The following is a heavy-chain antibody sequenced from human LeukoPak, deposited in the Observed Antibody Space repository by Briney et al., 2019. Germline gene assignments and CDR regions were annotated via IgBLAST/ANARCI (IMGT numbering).Heavy chain of an antibody. CDR3: ARRPITMVRGVPGWFDP. V-gene: IGHV5-51*01. CDR1: GYRFTNYW. CDR2: IYPGDSDT. J-gene: IGHJ5*02. Sequence: GESLKISCKGSGYRFTNYWIGWVRQMPGKGLEWMGIIYPGDSDTRYSPSFQGQVTISADKSISTAYLQWRSLKASDTAMYYCARRPITMVRGVPGWFDPWGQGTLVTVSS. D-gene: IGHD3-10*01.